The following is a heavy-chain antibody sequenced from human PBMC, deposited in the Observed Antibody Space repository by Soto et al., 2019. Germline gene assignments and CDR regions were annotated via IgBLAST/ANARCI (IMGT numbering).Heavy chain of an antibody. CDR3: ARDGQRVASV. D-gene: IGHD3-3*01. Sequence: SQTLSLTCVISGDSVSSNSGTWNWIRQSPSRGLEWLGRIYYRSKWYNDYAVSVKSRLLINPDTSKNQFSLQLTSVTPEDTAVYYCARDGQRVASVWGPRTLVTGSS. CDR2: IYYRSKWYN. J-gene: IGHJ4*01. V-gene: IGHV6-1*01. CDR1: GDSVSSNSGT.